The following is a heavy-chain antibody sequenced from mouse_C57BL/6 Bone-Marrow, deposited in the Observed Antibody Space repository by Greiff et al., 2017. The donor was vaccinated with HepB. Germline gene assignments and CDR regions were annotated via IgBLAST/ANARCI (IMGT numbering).Heavy chain of an antibody. CDR2: IDPSDSYT. J-gene: IGHJ1*03. Sequence: QVQLKQPGAELVMPGASVKLSCKASGYTFTSYWMHWVKQRPGQGLEWIGEIDPSDSYTNYNQKFKGKSTLTVDKSSSTAYMQLSSLTSEDSAVYYCARGTGNGWYFDVWGTGTTVTVSS. V-gene: IGHV1-69*01. D-gene: IGHD4-1*01. CDR3: ARGTGNGWYFDV. CDR1: GYTFTSYW.